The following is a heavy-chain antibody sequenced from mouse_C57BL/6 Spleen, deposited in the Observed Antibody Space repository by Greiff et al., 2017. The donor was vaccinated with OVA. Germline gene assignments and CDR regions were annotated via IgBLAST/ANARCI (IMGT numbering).Heavy chain of an antibody. D-gene: IGHD1-1*01. V-gene: IGHV5-4*03. CDR2: ISDGGSYT. Sequence: EVKLMESGGGLVKPGGSLKLSCAASGFTFSSYAMSWVRQTPEKRLEWVATISDGGSYTYYPDNVKGRFTISRDNAKNNLYLQMSHLKSEDTAMYYCARKAYYGSSSAWFAYWGQGTLVTVSA. J-gene: IGHJ3*01. CDR3: ARKAYYGSSSAWFAY. CDR1: GFTFSSYA.